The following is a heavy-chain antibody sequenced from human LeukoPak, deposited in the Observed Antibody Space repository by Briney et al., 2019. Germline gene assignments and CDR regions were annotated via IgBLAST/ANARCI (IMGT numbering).Heavy chain of an antibody. J-gene: IGHJ4*02. V-gene: IGHV5-51*01. CDR1: GYIFTTYW. CDR3: ARRSNWGTAFDY. D-gene: IGHD7-27*01. Sequence: GESLKISFKGSGYIFTTYWIGWVRQMPGKGLEWMGIIYPGDSDTRYSPSFQGQVTISADKSISTAYLQWSSLKASDTAIYYCARRSNWGTAFDYWGQGTLVTVSS. CDR2: IYPGDSDT.